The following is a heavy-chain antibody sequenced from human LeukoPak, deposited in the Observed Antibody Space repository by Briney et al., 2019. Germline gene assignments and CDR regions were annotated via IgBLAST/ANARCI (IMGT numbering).Heavy chain of an antibody. CDR2: IYSTGDT. J-gene: IGHJ2*01. CDR3: SRGRTSGEVRNWYLDV. V-gene: IGHV4-4*07. CDR1: GGSVSAYY. D-gene: IGHD3-10*01. Sequence: SETLSLTCTVSGGSVSAYYWSWIRQPAGKGLEWIGRIYSTGDTNYNPSLKSRVTMSLDTSKKQFSLKLRSLTAAAAAVYHCSRGRTSGEVRNWYLDVWGRGTLVAVSS.